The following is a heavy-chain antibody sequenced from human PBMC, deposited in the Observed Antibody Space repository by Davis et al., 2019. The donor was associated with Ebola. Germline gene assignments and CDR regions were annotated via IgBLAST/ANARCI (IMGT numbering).Heavy chain of an antibody. J-gene: IGHJ6*02. CDR3: AKPPTVTREYYYYGMDV. V-gene: IGHV4-4*02. CDR2: IYHSGST. Sequence: SETLSLTCAVSGGSISSSNWWSWVRQPPGKGLEWIGEIYHSGSTNYNPSLKSRVTISVDKSKNQFSLKLSSVTAADTAVYYCAKPPTVTREYYYYGMDVWGQGTTVTVSS. CDR1: GGSISSSNW. D-gene: IGHD4-17*01.